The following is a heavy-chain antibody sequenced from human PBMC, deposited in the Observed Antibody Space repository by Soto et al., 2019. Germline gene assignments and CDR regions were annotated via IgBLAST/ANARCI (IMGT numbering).Heavy chain of an antibody. D-gene: IGHD6-13*01. CDR3: ARTIAAAGTTARYYYGMDV. J-gene: IGHJ6*02. Sequence: GGSLRLSCAASGFTFSSYAMHWVRQAPGKGLEWVAVISYDGSNKYYADSVKGRFTISRDNSKNTLYLQMNSLRAEDTAVYYCARTIAAAGTTARYYYGMDVWGQGTTVTVSS. V-gene: IGHV3-30-3*01. CDR1: GFTFSSYA. CDR2: ISYDGSNK.